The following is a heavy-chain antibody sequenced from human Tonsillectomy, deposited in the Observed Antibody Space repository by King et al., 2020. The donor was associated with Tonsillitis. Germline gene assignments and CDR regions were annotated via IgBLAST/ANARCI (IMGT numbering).Heavy chain of an antibody. CDR1: GFSLSTSGVG. J-gene: IGHJ6*02. Sequence: TLKESGPALVKPTQTLTLTCTFSGFSLSTSGVGVGWIRQPPGKALECLAVIYWNDETRYSPSLKSRLAITKDTSKNQVVLTMNNMDPVDTATYYCAHSPFYFGSSSYYNPWGMAVWGQGTTVTVSS. CDR2: IYWNDET. D-gene: IGHD3-10*01. CDR3: AHSPFYFGSSSYYNPWGMAV. V-gene: IGHV2-5*01.